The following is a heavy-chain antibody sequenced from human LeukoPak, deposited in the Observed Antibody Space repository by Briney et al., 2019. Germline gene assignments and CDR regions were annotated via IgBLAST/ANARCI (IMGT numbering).Heavy chain of an antibody. CDR2: ISYDGSNK. CDR3: ARDPKVWAVTTYYFDY. Sequence: GGSLRLSCAASGFTFSSYAMHWVRQAPGKGLEWVAVISYDGSNKYYADSVKGRFTISRDNSKNTLYLQMNSLRAEDTAVYYCARDPKVWAVTTYYFDYWGQGTLVTVSS. D-gene: IGHD4-17*01. CDR1: GFTFSSYA. J-gene: IGHJ4*02. V-gene: IGHV3-30-3*01.